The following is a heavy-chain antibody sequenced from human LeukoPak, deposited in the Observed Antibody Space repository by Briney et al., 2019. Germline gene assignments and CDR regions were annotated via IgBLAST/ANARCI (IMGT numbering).Heavy chain of an antibody. Sequence: PGGSLRLSCAASGFTFSSYEMNWVRQAPGKGLEWVSYISSSSSYTNYADSVKGRFTISRDNAKNSLYLQMNSLRAEDTAVYYCARDGYGDYGAFDIWGQGQWSPSLQ. CDR1: GFTFSSYE. CDR2: ISSSSSYT. V-gene: IGHV3-21*05. D-gene: IGHD4-17*01. J-gene: IGHJ3*02. CDR3: ARDGYGDYGAFDI.